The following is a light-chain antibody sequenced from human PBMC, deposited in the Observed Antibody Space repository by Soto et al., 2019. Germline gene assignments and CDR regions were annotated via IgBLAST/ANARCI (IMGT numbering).Light chain of an antibody. CDR1: SSNIGNGY. J-gene: IGLJ2*01. CDR2: DNS. CDR3: GTWDSSLSAGV. Sequence: QSVLTQPPSVSAAPGQKVTISCSGSSSNIGNGYVSWYQHLPGTAPKLLIYDNSMRPSGIPDRFSGSQSGTSATLAITGLQTGDEAHYYCGTWDSSLSAGVFGGGTKLTVL. V-gene: IGLV1-51*01.